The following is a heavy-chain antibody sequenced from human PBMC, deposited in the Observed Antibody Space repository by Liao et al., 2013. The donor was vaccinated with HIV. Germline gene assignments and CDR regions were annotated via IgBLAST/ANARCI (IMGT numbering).Heavy chain of an antibody. CDR3: ARGTTTRPWASQPLNWFDP. V-gene: IGHV4-34*01. CDR1: GGSFSDYY. D-gene: IGHD1-26*01. Sequence: QVQLQQWGAGLLKPSETLSLTCAVYGGSFSDYYWSWIRQPPGKGLEWIGEINHSGSTNYNPSLKSRVTISVDTSKNQFSLKLSSVTAADTAVYYCARGTTTRPWASQPLNWFDPWGQGTLVTVSS. J-gene: IGHJ5*02. CDR2: INHSGST.